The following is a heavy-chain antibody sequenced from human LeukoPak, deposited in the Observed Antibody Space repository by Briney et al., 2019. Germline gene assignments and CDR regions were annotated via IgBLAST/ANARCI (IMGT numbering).Heavy chain of an antibody. Sequence: VGSLRLSCAASAFTFSSYAMSWVRQAPGKGLEWVSSISGSGGSTYYADSVKGRFTISRDSSKNSLYLQMNSLRVEDTAVYCCAKDLPEIWPQVVHYWAQGTLVAVSS. CDR1: AFTFSSYA. J-gene: IGHJ4*02. CDR2: ISGSGGST. V-gene: IGHV3-23*01. D-gene: IGHD5-24*01. CDR3: AKDLPEIWPQVVHY.